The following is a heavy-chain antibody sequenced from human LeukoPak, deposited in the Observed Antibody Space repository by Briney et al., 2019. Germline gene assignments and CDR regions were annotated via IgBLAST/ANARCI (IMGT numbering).Heavy chain of an antibody. D-gene: IGHD5-12*01. V-gene: IGHV3-73*01. CDR1: GFTFSGFA. Sequence: PGGSLTLSCAASGFTFSGFAMHWLRQASGKGLEWVGRIRSKANSYATAYAASVKGRFTISRDDSKNTAYLQMNSLKTEDTAVYYCTRQASGGGHIWGQGTLVTVSS. CDR3: TRQASGGGHI. J-gene: IGHJ4*02. CDR2: IRSKANSYAT.